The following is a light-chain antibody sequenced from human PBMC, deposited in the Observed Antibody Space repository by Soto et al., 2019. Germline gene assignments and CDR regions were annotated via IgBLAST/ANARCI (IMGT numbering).Light chain of an antibody. J-gene: IGKJ5*01. V-gene: IGKV3-11*01. CDR1: QSVSSY. CDR3: QQHGSSPIT. Sequence: EIVLTQSPATLSLSPGERATLSCRASQSVSSYLACYQQKPGQAPRLLIYDASNRATGIPARFSGGGSGTDFTLTISSLEPEDFAVYYCQQHGSSPITFGQGTRLEIK. CDR2: DAS.